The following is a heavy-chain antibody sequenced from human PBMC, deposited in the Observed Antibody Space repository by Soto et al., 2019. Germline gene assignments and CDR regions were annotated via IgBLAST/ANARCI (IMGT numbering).Heavy chain of an antibody. D-gene: IGHD1-26*01. CDR3: AGGSYLVGESYYFFDY. J-gene: IGHJ4*02. CDR1: GGSISSSTYY. CDR2: IYYSGST. V-gene: IGHV4-39*01. Sequence: PSETLSLTCTVSGGSISSSTYYWGWIRQPPGKGLEWIGSIYYSGSTYYNPSLKTRVTLSVDTSKNQFSLKLSSVTAADTAVYYCAGGSYLVGESYYFFDYWGQGTLVTVSS.